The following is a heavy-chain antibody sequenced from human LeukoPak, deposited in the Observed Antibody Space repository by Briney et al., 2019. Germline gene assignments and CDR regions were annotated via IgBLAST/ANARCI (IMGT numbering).Heavy chain of an antibody. CDR1: GFTFSSYS. CDR3: AREVPGGGYFDY. CDR2: ISSSSSYI. D-gene: IGHD3-10*01. J-gene: IGHJ4*02. Sequence: GGSLRLSCAASGFTFSSYSMNWVRQAPGKGLEWVSSISSSSSYIYYADSVKGRFTISRDNAKNSLYLQMNSLRAEDTAVYYCAREVPGGGYFDYWGQGTLVTVSS. V-gene: IGHV3-21*01.